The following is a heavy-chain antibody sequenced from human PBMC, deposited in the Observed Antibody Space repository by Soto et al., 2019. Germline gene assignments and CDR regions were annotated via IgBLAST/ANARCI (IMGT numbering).Heavy chain of an antibody. V-gene: IGHV4-34*01. CDR2: INHSGST. D-gene: IGHD3-10*01. CDR3: ARVPDPIWFGELWYYYYGMDV. J-gene: IGHJ6*02. CDR1: GGSFSGYY. Sequence: QVQLQQWGAGLLKPSETLSLTCAVYGGSFSGYYWSWIRQPPGKGLEWIGEINHSGSTNYNPSLKSRVTISVDTSKNQFSLKLSSVTAADTAVYYCARVPDPIWFGELWYYYYGMDVWGQGTTVTVSS.